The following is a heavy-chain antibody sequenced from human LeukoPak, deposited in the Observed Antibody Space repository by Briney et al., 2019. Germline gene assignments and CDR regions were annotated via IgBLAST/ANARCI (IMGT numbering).Heavy chain of an antibody. D-gene: IGHD5-12*01. V-gene: IGHV3-7*01. Sequence: GVSLRLSCGASGFTLSSNWMTWVRQAPGRGLEWVASINQHGSVKYYVDSVKGRFTISRDNARNSLSLQMNSLGVEDTAVYFCARWGQTSGYYYVDNWGQGTLVTVSS. CDR2: INQHGSVK. CDR1: GFTLSSNW. J-gene: IGHJ4*02. CDR3: ARWGQTSGYYYVDN.